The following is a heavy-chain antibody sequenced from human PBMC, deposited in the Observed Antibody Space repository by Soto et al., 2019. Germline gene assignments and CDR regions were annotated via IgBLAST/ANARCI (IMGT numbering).Heavy chain of an antibody. Sequence: EVELLESGGGLVQPGGSLRLSCVASGFTFKNYDMRWIRQAPGKGLEWVSGISGSGGVTYYADSVKGRFTISRDNSKKTLYLQMTSLRAEDTAIYYCAKNRQFRSYYESAGHYDNWGQGTLVTVSS. V-gene: IGHV3-23*01. CDR1: GFTFKNYD. D-gene: IGHD3-10*01. CDR2: ISGSGGVT. J-gene: IGHJ4*02. CDR3: AKNRQFRSYYESAGHYDN.